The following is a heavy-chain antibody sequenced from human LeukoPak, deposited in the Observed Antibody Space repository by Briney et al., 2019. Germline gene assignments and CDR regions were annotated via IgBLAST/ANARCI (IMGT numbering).Heavy chain of an antibody. J-gene: IGHJ5*02. V-gene: IGHV4-38-2*02. CDR1: GYSISSGYY. CDR2: IYHSGST. CDR3: GRGITMIVVVITSNWFDP. Sequence: SETLSFTCTVSGYSISSGYYWGWIRQPPGKGLEWIGSIYHSGSTYYNPSLKSRVTISVDTSKNQLSLKLSSVTAADTAVYYCGRGITMIVVVITSNWFDPWGQGTLVTVSS. D-gene: IGHD3-22*01.